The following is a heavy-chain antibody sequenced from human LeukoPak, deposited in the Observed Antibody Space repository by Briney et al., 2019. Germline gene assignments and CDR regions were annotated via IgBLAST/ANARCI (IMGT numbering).Heavy chain of an antibody. CDR2: INPSGGST. J-gene: IGHJ4*02. CDR3: ARRHYDFWSGYFDC. CDR1: GYTFISYH. Sequence: ASVKVSCKASGYTFISYHTHWVRQAPGQGLEWMGIINPSGGSTSYAQKFQGRVTMTRDTSTSTVYMELSSLRSEDTAVYYCARRHYDFWSGYFDCWGQGTLVTVSS. D-gene: IGHD3-3*01. V-gene: IGHV1-46*01.